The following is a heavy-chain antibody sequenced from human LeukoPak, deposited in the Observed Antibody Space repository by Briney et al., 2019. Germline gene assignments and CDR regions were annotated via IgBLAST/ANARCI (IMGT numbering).Heavy chain of an antibody. CDR2: IKQDGSEK. Sequence: GGSLRLSCAASGFTFSSYWMSWVRQAPGKGLEWVANIKQDGSEKYYVDSVKGRFTISRDNAKNSLYLQMNGLRAEDTAVYYCARDPHYCSSTSCYPGAFDYWGQGTLVTVSS. CDR1: GFTFSSYW. CDR3: ARDPHYCSSTSCYPGAFDY. J-gene: IGHJ4*02. V-gene: IGHV3-7*01. D-gene: IGHD2-2*01.